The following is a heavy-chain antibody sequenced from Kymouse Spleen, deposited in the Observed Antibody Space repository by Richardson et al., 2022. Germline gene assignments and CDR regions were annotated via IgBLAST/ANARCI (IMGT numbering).Heavy chain of an antibody. D-gene: IGHD3-10*01. CDR1: GFTFSSYG. J-gene: IGHJ4*02. CDR2: IWYDGSNK. V-gene: IGHV3-33*01. Sequence: QVQLVESGGGVVQPGRSLRLSCAASGFTFSSYGMHWVRQAPGKGLEWVAVIWYDGSNKYYADSVKGRFTISRDNSKNTLYLQMNSLRAEDTAVYYCAREDGSGSSPYFDYWGQGTLVTVSS. CDR3: AREDGSGSSPYFDY.